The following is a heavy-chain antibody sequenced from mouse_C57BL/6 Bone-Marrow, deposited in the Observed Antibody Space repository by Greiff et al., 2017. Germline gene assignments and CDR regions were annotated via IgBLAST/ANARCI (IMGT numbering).Heavy chain of an antibody. J-gene: IGHJ3*01. V-gene: IGHV14-3*01. CDR3: ARPTV. Sequence: VQLQQSVAELVRPGASVKLSCTASGFHIKNTYMHWVKQRPEQGLEWIGRIDPANGNTKYAPKFQGKATITADTSSNTAYLQLSSLTSEDTAIYYCARPTVWGQGTLVTVSA. CDR2: IDPANGNT. CDR1: GFHIKNTY. D-gene: IGHD2-10*01.